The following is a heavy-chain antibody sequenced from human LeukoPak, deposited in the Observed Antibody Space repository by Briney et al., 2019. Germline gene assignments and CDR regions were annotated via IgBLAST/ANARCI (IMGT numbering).Heavy chain of an antibody. CDR3: ARRYCGGDCHSPYFDY. D-gene: IGHD2-21*02. V-gene: IGHV3-7*01. Sequence: GGSLRLSCAASGFTFSSYAMSWVRQAPGKGLEWVANIMQDGSEKYYVDSVKGRFTISRDNAKNSLYLQMNSLRAEDTAVYYCARRYCGGDCHSPYFDYWGQGTLVTVSS. CDR2: IMQDGSEK. J-gene: IGHJ4*02. CDR1: GFTFSSYA.